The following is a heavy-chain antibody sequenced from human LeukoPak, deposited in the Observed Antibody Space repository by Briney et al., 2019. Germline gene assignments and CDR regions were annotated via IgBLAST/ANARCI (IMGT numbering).Heavy chain of an antibody. CDR1: GFTFSDYY. V-gene: IGHV3-11*06. D-gene: IGHD7-27*01. CDR3: ARDGRSGPNWFDP. Sequence: GGSLRLSCAASGFTFSDYYMSWIRQAPGKGLEWVSYISSSSSYTNYADSEKGRFTISRDNAKNSLYLQMNSLRAEDTAVYYCARDGRSGPNWFDPWGQGTLVTVSS. CDR2: ISSSSSYT. J-gene: IGHJ5*02.